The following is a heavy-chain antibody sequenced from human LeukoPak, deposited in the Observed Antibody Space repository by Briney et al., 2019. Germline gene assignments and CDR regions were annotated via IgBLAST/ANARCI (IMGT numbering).Heavy chain of an antibody. CDR2: IYPGDSDT. CDR1: GYSFTSYW. V-gene: IGHV5-51*01. Sequence: GESLKISCKGSGYSFTSYWIAWVRQMPGRGLEWMGVIYPGDSDTRYSPSFQGQVTISADKSITTAYLQWSSLKASDTAIYCCARRGNYYFDSWGQGTLVTVSS. CDR3: ARRGNYYFDS. D-gene: IGHD3-10*01. J-gene: IGHJ4*02.